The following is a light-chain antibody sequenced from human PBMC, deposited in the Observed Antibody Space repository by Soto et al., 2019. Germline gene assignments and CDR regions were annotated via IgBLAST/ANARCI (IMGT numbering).Light chain of an antibody. Sequence: QSALTQPRSVSGSPGQSVTISCTGTSSDVGGYNCVSWYQQYPGKAPKLMIHDVTERPSGVPDRFSGSKSDNTASLTISGLQAEDEADYYCCSYAGTPYVFGTGTKLTVL. CDR3: CSYAGTPYV. J-gene: IGLJ1*01. V-gene: IGLV2-11*01. CDR1: SSDVGGYNC. CDR2: DVT.